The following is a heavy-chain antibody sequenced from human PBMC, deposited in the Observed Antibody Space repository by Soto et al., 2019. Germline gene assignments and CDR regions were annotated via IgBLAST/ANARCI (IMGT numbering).Heavy chain of an antibody. CDR2: ISCSGGST. D-gene: IGHD2-21*02. CDR3: AKSHGLSDAFDI. V-gene: IGHV3-23*01. CDR1: GFTFSSYA. J-gene: IGHJ3*02. Sequence: GGSLRLSCAASGFTFSSYAMSWVRQAPGKGLEWVSAISCSGGSTYYADSVKGRFTISRDNSKNTLYLQMNSLRAEDTAVYYCAKSHGLSDAFDIWGQGTMVTVSS.